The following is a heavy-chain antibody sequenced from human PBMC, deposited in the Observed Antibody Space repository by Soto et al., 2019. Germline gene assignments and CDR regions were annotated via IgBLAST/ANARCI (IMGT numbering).Heavy chain of an antibody. D-gene: IGHD6-19*01. CDR1: GGSISSSSYY. V-gene: IGHV4-39*01. CDR2: IYYSGST. J-gene: IGHJ4*02. CDR3: ARHEGAVAGIHY. Sequence: SETLSLTCTVSGGSISSSSYYWGWIRQPPGKGLEWIGSIYYSGSTYYNPSLKSRVTISVDTSKNQFSLKLSSVTAADTAVYYCARHEGAVAGIHYWGQGTLVTVSS.